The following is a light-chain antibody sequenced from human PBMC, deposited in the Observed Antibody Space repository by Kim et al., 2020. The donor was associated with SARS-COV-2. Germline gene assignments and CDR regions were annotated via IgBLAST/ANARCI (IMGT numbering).Light chain of an antibody. CDR1: QSVSSNY. CDR3: QQYGSSPRT. J-gene: IGKJ1*01. CDR2: GAS. Sequence: SPGERATLSGRARQSVSSNYLAWYQQKPGQAPRLLIYGASSRATGIPDRFSGSGSGTDFTLTISRLEPDDFAVYYCQQYGSSPRTFGQGTKVDIK. V-gene: IGKV3-20*01.